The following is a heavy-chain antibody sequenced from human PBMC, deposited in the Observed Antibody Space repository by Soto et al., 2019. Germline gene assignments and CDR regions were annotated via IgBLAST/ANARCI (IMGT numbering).Heavy chain of an antibody. CDR3: ANRGGSLTDY. CDR1: GFTFSSYA. CDR2: ISYDGSNK. Sequence: QVQLVESGGGVVQPGRSLRLSCAASGFTFSSYAMHWVRQAPGKGLEWVAVISYDGSNKYYADSVKGRFTISRDNSKNTLYLQMNSLRAEDTAVYDCANRGGSLTDYWGQGTLVTVSS. D-gene: IGHD2-15*01. V-gene: IGHV3-30-3*01. J-gene: IGHJ4*02.